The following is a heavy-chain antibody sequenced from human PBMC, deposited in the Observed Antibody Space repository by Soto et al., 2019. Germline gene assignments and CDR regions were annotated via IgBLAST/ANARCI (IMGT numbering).Heavy chain of an antibody. CDR1: DLAFSNTW. CDR2: IKSKIDGGAI. D-gene: IGHD6-13*01. CDR3: ATVGSITTAGTPFDY. Sequence: EVQLVESGGGLVKPGGSLRLSCAASDLAFSNTWMNWVRQAPGKGLEWVGRIKSKIDGGAIDYAAPVKGRFTISRDDSESTLFLQMNRLQTEDTALYYCATVGSITTAGTPFDYWGQGTLVTVSS. J-gene: IGHJ4*02. V-gene: IGHV3-15*07.